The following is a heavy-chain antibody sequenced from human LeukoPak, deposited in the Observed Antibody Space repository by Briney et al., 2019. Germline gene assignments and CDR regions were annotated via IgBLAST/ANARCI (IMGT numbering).Heavy chain of an antibody. CDR2: IRYSGGP. CDR1: GDSITSRDYY. J-gene: IGHJ4*02. V-gene: IGHV4-31*01. CDR3: ARVSINYYFDY. D-gene: IGHD3-3*02. Sequence: SETLSLTCTVSGDSITSRDYYWSWIRQHPGKGLEWIGYIRYSGGPYYNPSLKSPVTISVDTSKNQFSLKLDSVTAADTAVYYCARVSINYYFDYWGQGTLVTVSS.